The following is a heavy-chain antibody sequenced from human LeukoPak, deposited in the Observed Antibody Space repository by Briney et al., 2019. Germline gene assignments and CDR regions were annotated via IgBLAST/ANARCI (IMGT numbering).Heavy chain of an antibody. Sequence: GGSLRLSCAASGFTFSSYSMNWVRQAPGKGLEWVSSISSSSSYIYYADSVKGRFTISRDNAKNSLYLQMNSLRAEDMALYYCAKDIGWELLPGAYAFDIWGQGTMVTVSS. CDR1: GFTFSSYS. V-gene: IGHV3-21*04. J-gene: IGHJ3*02. CDR2: ISSSSSYI. CDR3: AKDIGWELLPGAYAFDI. D-gene: IGHD1-26*01.